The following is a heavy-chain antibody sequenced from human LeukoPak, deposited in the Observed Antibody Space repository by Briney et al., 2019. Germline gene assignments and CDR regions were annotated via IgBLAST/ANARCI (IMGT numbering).Heavy chain of an antibody. CDR1: GGSISSSSYY. V-gene: IGHV4-39*07. J-gene: IGHJ6*03. CDR3: ARGRGTIFLGYYYYYMDV. Sequence: PSETLSLTCTVSGGSISSSSYYWGWIRQPPGKGLEWIGEINHSGSTNYNPSLKSRVTISVDTSKNQFSLKLSSVTAADTAVYYCARGRGTIFLGYYYYYMDVWGKGTTVTVSS. D-gene: IGHD3-3*01. CDR2: INHSGST.